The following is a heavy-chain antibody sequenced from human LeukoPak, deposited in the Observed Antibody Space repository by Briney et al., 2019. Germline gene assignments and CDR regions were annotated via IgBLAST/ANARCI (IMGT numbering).Heavy chain of an antibody. CDR2: IYPSDSDT. Sequence: GESLKISCEGSGYRFTNYWLGWVRQMPGKGLEGMGSIYPSDSDTKYSPSFQGQVTISADKSITTAYLQWSSLKAWDTAMYYCAGLIPGYSLFDYWGQGTLVTVSS. J-gene: IGHJ4*02. CDR3: AGLIPGYSLFDY. CDR1: GYRFTNYW. D-gene: IGHD5-18*01. V-gene: IGHV5-51*01.